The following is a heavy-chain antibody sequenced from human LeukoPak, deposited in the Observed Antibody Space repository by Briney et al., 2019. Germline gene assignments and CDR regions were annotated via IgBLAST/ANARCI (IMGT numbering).Heavy chain of an antibody. CDR2: TRNKANSYTT. J-gene: IGHJ5*02. CDR3: ARVGRLGWFDP. D-gene: IGHD3-16*01. CDR1: GFTFSDHY. Sequence: GGSLRLSCAAAGFTFSDHYMEWVRQAPGKGLEWVGRTRNKANSYTTEYAASVKGRFTISRDDSKNSLYLQINRLKTDYTAVYYSARVGRLGWFDPWGQGTLVTVSS. V-gene: IGHV3-72*01.